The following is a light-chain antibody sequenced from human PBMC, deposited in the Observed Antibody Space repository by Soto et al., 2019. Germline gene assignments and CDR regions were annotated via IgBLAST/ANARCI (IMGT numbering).Light chain of an antibody. CDR1: SSNIGAGYD. V-gene: IGLV1-40*01. CDR2: GNS. Sequence: QSVLTQPPSVSGAPGQRVTISCTGSSSNIGAGYDVHWYQQLPGTAPKLLIYGNSNRPSGVPDRFSGSKSGTSASLAITGLQAEDEADYYCTSYTSSSSVLFGGGTKLTVL. CDR3: TSYTSSSSVL. J-gene: IGLJ2*01.